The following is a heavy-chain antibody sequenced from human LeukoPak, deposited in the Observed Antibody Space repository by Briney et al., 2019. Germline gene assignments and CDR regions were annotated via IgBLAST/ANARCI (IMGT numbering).Heavy chain of an antibody. Sequence: GGSLRLSCAASGFTFSGYAMNWVRQAPGKGLEWLSHISSTGGTIYYTDSVKGRLTVSRDNAKNSLYLQMNSLRAEDTAVYYCAKSDPYGDSLIEIWGQGALVTVSS. J-gene: IGHJ4*02. V-gene: IGHV3-48*03. CDR1: GFTFSGYA. D-gene: IGHD4-17*01. CDR3: AKSDPYGDSLIEI. CDR2: ISSTGGTI.